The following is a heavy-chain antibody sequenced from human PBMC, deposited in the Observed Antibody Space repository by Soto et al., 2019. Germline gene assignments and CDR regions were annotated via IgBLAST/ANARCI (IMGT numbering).Heavy chain of an antibody. CDR2: INPSGGST. CDR3: ARDPVKTYDSSGYYSGGCFDP. Sequence: ASVKVSCKASGYTFTSYYMHWVRQAPGQGLEWMGIINPSGGSTSYAQKFQGRVTMTRDTSTSTVYMELSSLRSEDTAVYYCARDPVKTYDSSGYYSGGCFDPWGQGTLVTVSS. CDR1: GYTFTSYY. V-gene: IGHV1-46*01. J-gene: IGHJ5*02. D-gene: IGHD3-22*01.